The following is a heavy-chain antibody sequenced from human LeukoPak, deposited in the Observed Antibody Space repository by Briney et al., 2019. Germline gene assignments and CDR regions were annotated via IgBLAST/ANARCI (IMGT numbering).Heavy chain of an antibody. D-gene: IGHD4-17*01. CDR2: IRYDGSNK. J-gene: IGHJ4*02. V-gene: IGHV3-30*02. Sequence: GGSLRLSCAASGFTFSSYGMHWVRQAPGKGLEWVAFIRYDGSNKYYADSVKGRFTISRDNSKNTLYVQMNSLRAEDTAVYYCARAATTVTTADYFDYWGQGTLVTVSS. CDR3: ARAATTVTTADYFDY. CDR1: GFTFSSYG.